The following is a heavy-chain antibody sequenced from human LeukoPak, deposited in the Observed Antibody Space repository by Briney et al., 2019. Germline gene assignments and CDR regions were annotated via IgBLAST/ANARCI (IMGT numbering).Heavy chain of an antibody. D-gene: IGHD6-19*01. Sequence: PGGSLRLSCAASGFTFDDYAMHWVRQAPGKGLEWVSGISWNSGSIGYADSVKGRFTISRDNAKNSLYLQMHSLRAEDTALYYCAKDMGRISGWYGLDYYYGMDVWGQGTTVSVSS. CDR1: GFTFDDYA. V-gene: IGHV3-9*01. CDR2: ISWNSGSI. CDR3: AKDMGRISGWYGLDYYYGMDV. J-gene: IGHJ6*02.